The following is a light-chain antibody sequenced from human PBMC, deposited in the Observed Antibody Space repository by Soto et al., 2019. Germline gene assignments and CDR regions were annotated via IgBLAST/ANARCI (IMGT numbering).Light chain of an antibody. CDR1: QSISSY. V-gene: IGKV1-39*01. Sequence: EIQMTQSPSPLSASVGDRVTITCRASQSISSYLNWYQQKPGKAPKLLIYGTSRLQSGVPSRFSGSGSGTDFTLTISSLQPEDFATYYCQQSDSTPQRTFGQGTKVEVK. CDR3: QQSDSTPQRT. CDR2: GTS. J-gene: IGKJ1*01.